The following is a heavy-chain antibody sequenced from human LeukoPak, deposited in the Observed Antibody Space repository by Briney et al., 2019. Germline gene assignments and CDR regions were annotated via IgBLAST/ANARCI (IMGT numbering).Heavy chain of an antibody. Sequence: SETLSLTCTVSGGAIKSHYWNWIRQPAGKGLEWIGRIYSSGYTNDNPFLKSRITMSVDMSKNQFSLRLNSVTAADTAVYYCARGEHSVDSWGQGMLVTVSS. D-gene: IGHD1/OR15-1a*01. V-gene: IGHV4-4*07. CDR3: ARGEHSVDS. CDR1: GGAIKSHY. CDR2: IYSSGYT. J-gene: IGHJ4*02.